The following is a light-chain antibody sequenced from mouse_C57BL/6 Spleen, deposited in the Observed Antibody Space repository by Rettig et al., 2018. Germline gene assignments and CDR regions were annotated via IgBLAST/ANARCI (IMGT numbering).Light chain of an antibody. CDR1: SSVSY. CDR3: QQWSSYPPT. J-gene: IGKJ2*01. V-gene: IGKV4-55*01. CDR2: DTS. Sequence: QIVLTQSPAIMSASPGEKVTMTCSASSSVSYMYWYQQKPGSSPRLLIYDTSNLASGVPVRFSGSGSGTSYSLTISRMEAEDAATYYCQQWSSYPPTFGGGTKL.